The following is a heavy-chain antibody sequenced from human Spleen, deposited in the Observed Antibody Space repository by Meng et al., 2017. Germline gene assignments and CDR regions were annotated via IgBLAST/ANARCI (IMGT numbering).Heavy chain of an antibody. CDR2: ISAYNGNT. CDR1: GGMFSSYP. Sequence: ASVKVSCKASGGMFSSYPISWVRQAPGQGLEWMGWISAYNGNTNYAQKLQGRVTMTTDTSTSTAYMELRCLRADDTAVYYCARDRRGRMEPRDYWGQGTLVTVSS. V-gene: IGHV1-18*01. CDR3: ARDRRGRMEPRDY. D-gene: IGHD1-14*01. J-gene: IGHJ4*02.